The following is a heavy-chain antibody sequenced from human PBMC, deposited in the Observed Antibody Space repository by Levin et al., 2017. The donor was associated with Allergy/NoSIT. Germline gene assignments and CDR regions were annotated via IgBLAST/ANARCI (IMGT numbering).Heavy chain of an antibody. V-gene: IGHV4-39*01. D-gene: IGHD2-8*01. Sequence: PSETLSLTCTVSGGSINTNTYYWGWIRQPPGTGLEWIGSIYYSGTTFYNPSLESRVTISVDTSKNQFSLKVTSVTAADTAVYYCATHLVYTDNWYMDAWGKGTMVTVSS. CDR3: ATHLVYTDNWYMDA. CDR1: GGSINTNTYY. J-gene: IGHJ6*03. CDR2: IYYSGTT.